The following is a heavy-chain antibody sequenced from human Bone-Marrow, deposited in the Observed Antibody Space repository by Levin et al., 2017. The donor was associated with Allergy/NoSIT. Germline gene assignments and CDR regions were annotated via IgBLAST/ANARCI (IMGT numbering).Heavy chain of an antibody. CDR1: GFTFSSYS. CDR3: ARELEMATIVGVVY. Sequence: GGSLRLSCAASGFTFSSYSMNWVRQAPGKGLEWVSYISSSSSTIYYADSVKGRFTISRDNAKNSLYLQMNSLRAEDTAVYYCARELEMATIVGVVYWGQGTLVTVSS. D-gene: IGHD5-24*01. V-gene: IGHV3-48*04. CDR2: ISSSSSTI. J-gene: IGHJ4*02.